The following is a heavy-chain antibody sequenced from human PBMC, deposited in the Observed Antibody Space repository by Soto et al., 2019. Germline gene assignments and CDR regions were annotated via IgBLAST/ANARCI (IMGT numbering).Heavy chain of an antibody. D-gene: IGHD3-10*01. CDR3: VKVVWHGSGSATFDY. J-gene: IGHJ4*02. CDR1: GFTFSSYS. V-gene: IGHV3-30*18. Sequence: QVHLVESGGEVVLPGRSLRLSCAASGFTFSSYSMHWVRQAPGKGLEWVAAIAYDGSNKYYGDYVEGRFTSSRDTSKNTLYLPMNGLRPLDTAVYYCVKVVWHGSGSATFDYWGQGTLVSVSS. CDR2: IAYDGSNK.